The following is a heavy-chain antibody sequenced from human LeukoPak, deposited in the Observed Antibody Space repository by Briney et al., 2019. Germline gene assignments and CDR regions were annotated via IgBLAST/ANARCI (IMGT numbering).Heavy chain of an antibody. CDR2: ISGSGGST. D-gene: IGHD1-7*01. J-gene: IGHJ4*02. Sequence: TGGSLRLSCAASGFTFSSYAMSWVRQAPGKGLEWVSAISGSGGSTYYAASVKGRFAISRDNSKNTLYLQMTSLRAEDTAVYYCARRNYYFDYWGQGTLVTVSS. CDR1: GFTFSSYA. V-gene: IGHV3-23*01. CDR3: ARRNYYFDY.